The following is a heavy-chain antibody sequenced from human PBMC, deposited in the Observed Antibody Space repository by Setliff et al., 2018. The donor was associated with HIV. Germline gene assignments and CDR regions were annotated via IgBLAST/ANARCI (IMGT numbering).Heavy chain of an antibody. D-gene: IGHD3-10*01. V-gene: IGHV4-31*03. CDR3: ARDLSPYGSGDPYYYYGMDV. CDR1: GDSITSNSHY. CDR2: VFHTGIT. Sequence: SETLSLTCTVSGDSITSNSHYWGWIRQHPGKGLEWIGYVFHTGITYQNPSLESRLSMSVDTSNNQFSLRLSSVTAADTAVYYCARDLSPYGSGDPYYYYGMDVWGQGTTVTVSS. J-gene: IGHJ6*02.